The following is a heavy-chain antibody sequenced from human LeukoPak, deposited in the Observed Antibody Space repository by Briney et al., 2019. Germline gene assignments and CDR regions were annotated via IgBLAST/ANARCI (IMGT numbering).Heavy chain of an antibody. CDR2: ISYDGSNK. J-gene: IGHJ6*03. Sequence: GTSLRLSCAASGFTFSRYAMHWVRQAPGKGLEWVAIISYDGSNKYYADSVKGRFTISRDNSKNTLYLQMNSLRAEDTAVYYCARGPDFYLYYMDVWGKGTTVTVSS. CDR3: ARGPDFYLYYMDV. D-gene: IGHD3-3*01. CDR1: GFTFSRYA. V-gene: IGHV3-30*01.